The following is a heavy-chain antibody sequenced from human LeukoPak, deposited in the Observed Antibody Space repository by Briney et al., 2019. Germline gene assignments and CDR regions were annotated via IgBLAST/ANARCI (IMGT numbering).Heavy chain of an antibody. V-gene: IGHV1-8*01. CDR3: ARALLSWYYYYGMDV. Sequence: ASVKVSCKASGYTFTSYDINWVRQATGQGLEWMGWMNSNSGNTGYAQKFQGRVTMTRNTSISTAYMELSSLRSEDTAVYYCARALLSWYYYYGMDVWGQGTTVTVSS. CDR1: GYTFTSYD. CDR2: MNSNSGNT. J-gene: IGHJ6*02.